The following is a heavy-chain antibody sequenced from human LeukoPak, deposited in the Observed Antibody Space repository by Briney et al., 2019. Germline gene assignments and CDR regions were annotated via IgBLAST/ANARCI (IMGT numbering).Heavy chain of an antibody. CDR2: IIPIFGIA. D-gene: IGHD1-14*01. V-gene: IGHV1-69*04. Sequence: SVKVSCKASGGTFSSYAISRVRQAPGQGLEWMGRIIPIFGIANYAQKFQGRVTITADKSTSTAYMELSSLRSEDTAVYYCARAFAKTGKYYFDYWGQGTLVTVSS. J-gene: IGHJ4*02. CDR1: GGTFSSYA. CDR3: ARAFAKTGKYYFDY.